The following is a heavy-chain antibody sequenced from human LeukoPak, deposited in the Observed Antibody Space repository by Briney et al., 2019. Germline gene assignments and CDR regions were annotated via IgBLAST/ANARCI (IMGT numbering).Heavy chain of an antibody. CDR1: GFTFSSYS. D-gene: IGHD2-8*01. J-gene: IGHJ5*02. CDR3: ARGVPAHCTNGVCYGFRFDP. Sequence: GGSLRLSCAASGFTFSSYSMNWVRQAPGKGLEWVPSISSSSSYIYYADSVKGRFTISRDNAKNSLYLQMNSLRAEDTAVYYCARGVPAHCTNGVCYGFRFDPWGQGTLVTVSS. CDR2: ISSSSSYI. V-gene: IGHV3-21*01.